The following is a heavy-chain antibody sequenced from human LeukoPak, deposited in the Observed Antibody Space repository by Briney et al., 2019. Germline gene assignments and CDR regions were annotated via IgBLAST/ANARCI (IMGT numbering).Heavy chain of an antibody. V-gene: IGHV1-18*01. Sequence: ASVRVSCKASGYTFTSYGISWVRQAPGQGLEWMGWISAYNGNANYAQKLQGRVTMTTDTSTSTAYMELRSLRSDDTAVYYCARDWAIVVVPSYWGQGTLVTVSS. CDR2: ISAYNGNA. J-gene: IGHJ4*02. CDR1: GYTFTSYG. D-gene: IGHD3-22*01. CDR3: ARDWAIVVVPSY.